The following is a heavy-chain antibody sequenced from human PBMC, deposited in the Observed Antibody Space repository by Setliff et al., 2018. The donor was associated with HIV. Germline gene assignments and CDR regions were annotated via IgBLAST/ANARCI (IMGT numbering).Heavy chain of an antibody. Sequence: PSETLSLTCTVSGGSVSSGSYYWSWIRQHPGKGLEWIGYIYYSGSTKHNPSLKSRVTISLDTSKNQFSLKLTSVTAADTAVYYCARYSPRGYTLTGPYWGQGTLVTVSS. CDR1: GGSVSSGSYY. J-gene: IGHJ4*02. CDR3: ARYSPRGYTLTGPY. V-gene: IGHV4-61*01. D-gene: IGHD6-25*01. CDR2: IYYSGST.